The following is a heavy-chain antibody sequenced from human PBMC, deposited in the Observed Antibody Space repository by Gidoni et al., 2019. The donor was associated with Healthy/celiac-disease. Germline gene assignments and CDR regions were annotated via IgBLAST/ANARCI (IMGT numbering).Heavy chain of an antibody. J-gene: IGHJ4*02. Sequence: EVQLLESGGGLVQPGGSLRLSCAASGFTFSSYAMSWVRQAPGKGLEWVSAISGSGGSTYYADSVKGRFTISRDNSKNTLYLQMNSLRAEDTAVYYCAKDWSSTDFGWYPSTFDYWGQGTLVTVSS. V-gene: IGHV3-23*01. CDR3: AKDWSSTDFGWYPSTFDY. CDR2: ISGSGGST. CDR1: GFTFSSYA. D-gene: IGHD6-19*01.